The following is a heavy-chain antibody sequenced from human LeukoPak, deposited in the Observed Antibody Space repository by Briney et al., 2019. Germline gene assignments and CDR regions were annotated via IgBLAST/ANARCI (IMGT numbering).Heavy chain of an antibody. D-gene: IGHD6-13*01. CDR3: ARDSSSWYGLAYYFDY. Sequence: PSETLSLTCTVSGGSISSYYWTWIRQPPGKGLEWIGYIYYTGSTNYNPSLKSRVTMSVDTSKNQFSLKLSSVTAADTAVYYCARDSSSWYGLAYYFDYWGQGTLVTVSS. CDR2: IYYTGST. V-gene: IGHV4-59*12. J-gene: IGHJ4*02. CDR1: GGSISSYY.